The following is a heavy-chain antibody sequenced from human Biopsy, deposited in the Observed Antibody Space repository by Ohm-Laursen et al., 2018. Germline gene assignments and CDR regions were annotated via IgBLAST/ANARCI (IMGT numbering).Heavy chain of an antibody. J-gene: IGHJ4*02. CDR1: GGSFTGHY. Sequence: SDTLSLTWTFSGGSFTGHYWSWIRQPPGKGLEWIGHISYTGYTSYNASLRSRVTISVDTSRNHFSLRLSSLTAADTAAYYCARGSNDFGGLYFPRWGQGTLVTVSS. CDR3: ARGSNDFGGLYFPR. CDR2: ISYTGYT. D-gene: IGHD4-23*01. V-gene: IGHV4-59*11.